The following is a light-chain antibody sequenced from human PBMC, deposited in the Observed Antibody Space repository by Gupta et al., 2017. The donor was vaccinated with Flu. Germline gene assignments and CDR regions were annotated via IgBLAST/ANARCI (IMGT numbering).Light chain of an antibody. CDR2: DDS. CDR3: EVWDSSSDHFWV. V-gene: IGLV3-21*02. J-gene: IGLJ3*02. CDR1: NLGRKS. Sequence: SYVLTQPPSVSVAPGPTARITCGGNNLGRKSVHWSQQKPGQAPVVVVPDDSDRPSGLPEGFSGSNSGNTATLTITRVEAGDEDDYYCEVWDSSSDHFWVFGGGTKLTVL.